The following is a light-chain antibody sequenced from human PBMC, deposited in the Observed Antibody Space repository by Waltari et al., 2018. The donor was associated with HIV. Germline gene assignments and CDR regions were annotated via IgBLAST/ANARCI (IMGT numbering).Light chain of an antibody. CDR1: SGSIASNY. Sequence: FILTQPHSVSGSPGKTVNISCTRSSGSIASNYVPWFHQRPGSAPSNVISQNTPTTPGVAYRFSGSLDRSSNSASLTISGLKTEDEADFFCQSYDTSNSHWVFGGGTKLTVL. CDR2: QNT. V-gene: IGLV6-57*03. CDR3: QSYDTSNSHWV. J-gene: IGLJ3*02.